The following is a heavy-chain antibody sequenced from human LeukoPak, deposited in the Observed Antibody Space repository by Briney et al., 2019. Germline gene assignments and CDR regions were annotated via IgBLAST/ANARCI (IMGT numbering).Heavy chain of an antibody. CDR2: IYYSGST. J-gene: IGHJ4*02. CDR3: ARLLYGGYPRGPYYFDY. V-gene: IGHV4-59*01. CDR1: GYSISSYY. D-gene: IGHD5-12*01. Sequence: SETLSLTCAVSGYSISSYYWSWIRQPPGKGLEWIGYIYYSGSTNYNPSLKSRVTISVDTSKNQISLKLSSVTAADTAVYYCARLLYGGYPRGPYYFDYWGQGTLVTVSS.